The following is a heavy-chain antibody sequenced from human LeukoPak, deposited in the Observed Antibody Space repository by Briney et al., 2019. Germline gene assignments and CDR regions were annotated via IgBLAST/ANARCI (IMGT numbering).Heavy chain of an antibody. V-gene: IGHV1-69*05. J-gene: IGHJ6*03. D-gene: IGHD2-15*01. CDR3: ASAMEGYPHYMDV. CDR2: IIPIFGTA. Sequence: SVKVSCKASGGTFSSYAISWVRQAPGQGLEWMGRIIPIFGTANYAQKFQGRVTITTDESTSTAYMELNSLRSEDTAVYYCASAMEGYPHYMDVWGKGTTVTVSS. CDR1: GGTFSSYA.